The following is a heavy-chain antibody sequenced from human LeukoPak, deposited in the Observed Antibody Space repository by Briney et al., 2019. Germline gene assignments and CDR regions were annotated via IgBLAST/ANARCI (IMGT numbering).Heavy chain of an antibody. V-gene: IGHV4-61*02. D-gene: IGHD3-3*01. CDR3: ARGGRFTIFGVVIMLRNYFDY. CDR2: IYTSEST. J-gene: IGHJ4*02. CDR1: GGSISSSNYY. Sequence: SETLSLTCSVSGGSISSSNYYWSWIRQPAGKGPEWIGRIYTSESTNYNPSLKSRVTISVDTPRNQFSLKLSSVTAADTAVYYCARGGRFTIFGVVIMLRNYFDYWGQGTLVTVSS.